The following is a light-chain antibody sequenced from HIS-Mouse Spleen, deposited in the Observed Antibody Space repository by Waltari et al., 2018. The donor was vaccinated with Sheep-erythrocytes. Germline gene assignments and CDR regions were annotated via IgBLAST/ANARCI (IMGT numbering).Light chain of an antibody. CDR3: SSYAGSNNYV. J-gene: IGLJ1*01. CDR1: SSDVGGYNY. V-gene: IGLV2-8*01. CDR2: EVS. Sequence: QSALTQPPSASGSPGQSVTISCTGTSSDVGGYNYVSWYQQHPGKAPKLMIYEVSKRPAGVPARFSGSKSGNTASLTVSGLQAEDEADYYCSSYAGSNNYVVGTGTKVTVL.